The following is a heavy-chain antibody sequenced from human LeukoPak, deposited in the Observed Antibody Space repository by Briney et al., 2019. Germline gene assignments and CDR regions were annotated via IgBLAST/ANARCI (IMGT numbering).Heavy chain of an antibody. CDR2: INPNSGGT. CDR1: GYTFTGYY. V-gene: IGHV1-2*04. CDR3: ARGVDHKIRYDILTGYIRGEVDYGMDV. J-gene: IGHJ6*02. Sequence: ASVKVSCKASGYTFTGYYMHWGRQAPGQGREWMGWINPNSGGTNDAQKLQGWVTITRDTSISTAYMELSRLRSDDTAVYYCARGVDHKIRYDILTGYIRGEVDYGMDVWGQGTTVTVSS. D-gene: IGHD3-9*01.